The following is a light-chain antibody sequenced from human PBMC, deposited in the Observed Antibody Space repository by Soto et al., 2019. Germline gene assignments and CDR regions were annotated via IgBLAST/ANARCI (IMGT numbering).Light chain of an antibody. CDR2: EVS. CDR1: SSDVGSYDF. V-gene: IGLV2-8*01. CDR3: SSYAGSNNYV. J-gene: IGLJ1*01. Sequence: QSVLTQPPSASGSPGQSVTISCTGTSSDVGSYDFVSWYQQYPGRAPSLMIYEVSKRPSGVPDRSSGSKSGNTASLTVSGLQAEDEADYYCSSYAGSNNYVFGTGTKLTVL.